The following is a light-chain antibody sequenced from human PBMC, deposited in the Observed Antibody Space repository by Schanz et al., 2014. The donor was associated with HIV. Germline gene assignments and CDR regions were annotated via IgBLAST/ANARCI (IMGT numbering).Light chain of an antibody. V-gene: IGLV1-40*01. Sequence: QSVLTQPPSVSAAPGQKVTISCSGSSSDMGNYAVSWYQQLPGTAPKLLIYANNNRPSGVPDRFSGSKSGSSASLAITGLQAEDEADYYCQSFDNSLSGVVFGGGTKLTVL. CDR3: QSFDNSLSGVV. CDR2: ANN. J-gene: IGLJ3*02. CDR1: SSDMGNYA.